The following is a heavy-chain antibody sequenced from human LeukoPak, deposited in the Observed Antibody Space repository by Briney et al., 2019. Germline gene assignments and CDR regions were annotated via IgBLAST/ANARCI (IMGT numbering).Heavy chain of an antibody. D-gene: IGHD3-16*01. CDR1: GFTFSSYW. Sequence: GGSLRLSCAASGFTFSSYWMHWVRHAPGEGLVWVSRINSDGRSTSYADSVKGRFTISRDNAKSTLYLQMNSLRAEDTALYYCARSVTWVNWFDPWGKGTLVTVSS. J-gene: IGHJ5*02. CDR2: INSDGRST. V-gene: IGHV3-74*01. CDR3: ARSVTWVNWFDP.